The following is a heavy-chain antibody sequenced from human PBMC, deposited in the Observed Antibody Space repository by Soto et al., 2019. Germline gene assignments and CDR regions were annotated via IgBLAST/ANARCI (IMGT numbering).Heavy chain of an antibody. CDR1: GGTITDYL. CDR2: IIPVSGTT. CDR3: ARGGLTTVTLDY. Sequence: VQLVQSGAEVKKPGSSLKVSCSISGGTITDYLISWLRQAPGQGLEWMGGIIPVSGTTYFAQKFQDRVTITADDSTKTAYMELSSLRCEDTAVYYCARGGLTTVTLDYWGQGTLVTVSS. V-gene: IGHV1-69*01. J-gene: IGHJ4*02. D-gene: IGHD4-17*01.